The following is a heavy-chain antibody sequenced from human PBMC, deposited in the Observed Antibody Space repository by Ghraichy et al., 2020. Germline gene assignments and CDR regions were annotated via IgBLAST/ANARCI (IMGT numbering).Heavy chain of an antibody. D-gene: IGHD2-21*01. CDR2: INYNGRT. J-gene: IGHJ6*03. CDR1: GDSIGSYY. Sequence: SQTLSLTCTVSGDSIGSYYWNWIRQPPGKGLQWIGFINYNGRTNYSPSLERSLTISVDTSRNRFSLRLTSVTAADTAGYSCARSSGNCAGEGYARPYYYYMDVWGKGTTVTVAS. V-gene: IGHV4-59*01. CDR3: ARSSGNCAGEGYARPYYYYMDV.